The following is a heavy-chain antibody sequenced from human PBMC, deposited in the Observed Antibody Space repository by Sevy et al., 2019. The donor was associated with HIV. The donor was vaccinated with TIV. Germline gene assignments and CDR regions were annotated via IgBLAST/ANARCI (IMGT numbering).Heavy chain of an antibody. CDR2: ISGYNGNT. D-gene: IGHD4-4*01. CDR3: ARFFSNKWYFDY. CDR1: GFTFNTYG. Sequence: ASVKVSCKASGFTFNTYGFTCVRQAPGQGLEWMGWISGYNGNTKYSQKFQDRVTMTTDTSTTTVYMNLRSLRSDDTAVYYCARFFSNKWYFDYWGQGTLVTVSS. V-gene: IGHV1-18*01. J-gene: IGHJ4*02.